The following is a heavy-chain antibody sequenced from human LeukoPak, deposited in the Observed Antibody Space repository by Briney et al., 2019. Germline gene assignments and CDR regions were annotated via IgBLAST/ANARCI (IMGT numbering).Heavy chain of an antibody. D-gene: IGHD3-22*01. CDR1: GLTFSSYW. CDR2: INTDETIT. V-gene: IGHV3-74*01. Sequence: QSGGTLRLSCAASGLTFSSYWMHCVRQAPGKGLVWVSRINTDETITTYADSVKGRFTISRDNAKNTLYLQMNSLRAEDTAVYYCARATYYYDSSGYRAVYYFDYWGQGALVTVSS. CDR3: ARATYYYDSSGYRAVYYFDY. J-gene: IGHJ4*02.